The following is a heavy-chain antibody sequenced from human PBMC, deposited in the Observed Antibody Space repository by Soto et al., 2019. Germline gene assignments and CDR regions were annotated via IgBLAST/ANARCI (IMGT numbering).Heavy chain of an antibody. CDR1: GFTFSDYY. CDR3: ARVYVLVPPAGLDAFDI. D-gene: IGHD2-8*02. V-gene: IGHV3-11*01. J-gene: IGHJ3*02. CDR2: ISSSGSTI. Sequence: GGSLRLSCAASGFTFSDYYMSWIRQAPGKGLEWVSYISSSGSTIYYADSVKGRFTISRDNAKNSLYLQMNSLRAEDTAVYYCARVYVLVPPAGLDAFDIWGQGTMVTVSS.